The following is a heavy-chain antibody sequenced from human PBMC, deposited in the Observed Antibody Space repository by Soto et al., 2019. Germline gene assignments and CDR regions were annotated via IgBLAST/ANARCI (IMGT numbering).Heavy chain of an antibody. CDR1: GFTFSSYG. V-gene: IGHV3-30*18. D-gene: IGHD3-3*01. Sequence: QVQLVESGGGVVQPGRSLRLSCAASGFTFSSYGMHWVRQAPGKGLEWVAVISYDGSNKYYADSVKGRFTISRDNSKNTWXLQMNSLRAEDTAVYYCAKDVLRFLEWLAFYGMDVWGQGTTVTVSS. CDR2: ISYDGSNK. J-gene: IGHJ6*02. CDR3: AKDVLRFLEWLAFYGMDV.